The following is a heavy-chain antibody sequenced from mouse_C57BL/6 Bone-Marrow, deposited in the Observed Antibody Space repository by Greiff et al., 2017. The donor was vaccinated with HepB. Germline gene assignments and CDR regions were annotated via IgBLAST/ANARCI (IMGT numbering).Heavy chain of an antibody. D-gene: IGHD2-4*01. CDR1: GYSITSGYD. CDR3: ARGGLRPWFAY. V-gene: IGHV3-1*01. Sequence: EVNLVESGPGMVKPSQSLSLTCTVTGYSITSGYDWHWIRHFPGNKLEWMGYISYSGSTNYNPSLKSRISITHDTSKNHFFLKLNSVTTEDTATYYCARGGLRPWFAYWGQGTLVTVSA. CDR2: ISYSGST. J-gene: IGHJ3*01.